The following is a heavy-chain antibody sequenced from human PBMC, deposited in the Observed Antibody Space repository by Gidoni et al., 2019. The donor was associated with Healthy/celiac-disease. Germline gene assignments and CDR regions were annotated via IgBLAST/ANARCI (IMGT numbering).Heavy chain of an antibody. Sequence: QVQLVQSGSEVKKPWSSVKVSCKASGGTFSSYAISWVRQAPGQGLEWMGGIIPIFGTANYAQKFQGRVTITADKSTSKAYMEMSSLRYEDTAVYYCEITICGVETIQTGFDHWGQGTLVTVSS. D-gene: IGHD3-3*01. V-gene: IGHV1-69*06. CDR3: EITICGVETIQTGFDH. CDR2: IIPIFGTA. CDR1: GGTFSSYA. J-gene: IGHJ5*02.